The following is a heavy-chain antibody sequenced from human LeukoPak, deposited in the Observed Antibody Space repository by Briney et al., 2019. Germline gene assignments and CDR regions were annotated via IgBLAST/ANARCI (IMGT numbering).Heavy chain of an antibody. CDR1: GGSISSYY. D-gene: IGHD2-15*01. V-gene: IGHV4-59*01. CDR2: IYYSGNT. Sequence: PSETLSLTCTVSGGSISSYYWSWIRQPPGKGLEWIGYIYYSGNTNYNPSLKSRVTISIDTSKNQFSLKLSSVTAADTAVYYCARVGSGNFDYWGQGTLVTVSS. J-gene: IGHJ4*02. CDR3: ARVGSGNFDY.